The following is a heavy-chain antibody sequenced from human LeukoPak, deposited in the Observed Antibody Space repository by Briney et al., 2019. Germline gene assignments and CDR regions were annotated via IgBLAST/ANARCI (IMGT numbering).Heavy chain of an antibody. V-gene: IGHV3-23*01. J-gene: IGHJ4*02. CDR2: ISGSGGST. CDR1: GFTFTTYW. Sequence: GGSLRLSCAASGFTFTTYWMGRVRQAPGKGLEWVSAISGSGGSTYYADFVKGRFTISRDNSKNTLYLQMNSLRAQDTAVYYCAKDPIDYWGQGTLVTVSS. CDR3: AKDPIDY.